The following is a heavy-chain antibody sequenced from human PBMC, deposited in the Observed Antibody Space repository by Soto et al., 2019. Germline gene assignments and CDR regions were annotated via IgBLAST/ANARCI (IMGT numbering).Heavy chain of an antibody. J-gene: IGHJ6*02. CDR3: ARSSGSYYHYGMDV. D-gene: IGHD1-26*01. Sequence: ASVKVSCKASGGTFSSYAISWVRQAPGQGLEWMGWISAYNGNTNYAQKLQGRVTMTTDTSTSTAYMELRSLRSDDTAVYYCARSSGSYYHYGMDVWGQGTTVTVSS. CDR1: GGTFSSYA. CDR2: ISAYNGNT. V-gene: IGHV1-18*01.